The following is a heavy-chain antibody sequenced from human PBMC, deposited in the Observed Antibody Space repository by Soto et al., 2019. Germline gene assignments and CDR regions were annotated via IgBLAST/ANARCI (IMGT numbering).Heavy chain of an antibody. J-gene: IGHJ3*02. CDR3: ARDAWGTGITGVEYAFDI. Sequence: GGSLRLSCAASGFTFSSYSMNWVRQAPGKGLVWVSSISSSSSYIYYADSVKGRFTISRDNAKNSLYLQMNSLRAEDTAVYYCARDAWGTGITGVEYAFDIWGQGTMVTVSS. CDR1: GFTFSSYS. D-gene: IGHD1-20*01. CDR2: ISSSSSYI. V-gene: IGHV3-21*01.